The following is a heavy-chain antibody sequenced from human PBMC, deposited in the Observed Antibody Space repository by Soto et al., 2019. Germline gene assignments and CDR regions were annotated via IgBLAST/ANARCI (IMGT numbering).Heavy chain of an antibody. V-gene: IGHV1-69*01. CDR1: GGNFSTSA. J-gene: IGHJ5*02. CDR2: IIPLFRTA. CDR3: ARHGGGAAIGSGWFDP. D-gene: IGHD6-13*01. Sequence: QVQLVQSGAEVKKPGSSVKVSCKASGGNFSTSAISWVRQAPGQGLEWMGGIIPLFRTANYAQRFQGRVTITADDSTSTGYLELSSLRSEDTAVYYCARHGGGAAIGSGWFDPWGQGTLVTVSS.